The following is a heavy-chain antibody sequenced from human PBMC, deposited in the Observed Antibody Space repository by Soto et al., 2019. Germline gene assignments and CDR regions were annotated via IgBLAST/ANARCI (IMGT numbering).Heavy chain of an antibody. D-gene: IGHD1-1*01. J-gene: IGHJ5*01. V-gene: IGHV5-10-1*01. CDR1: GYNFASHW. Sequence: PGESLKISCKGSGYNFASHWISWVRQMPGKGLEWMGRIDPSGSYTNYSPSFQGHVTISADASINSAYLQWSSLKASDTAMYFCTREEYNWNWFDPWGQGXLVTVYS. CDR2: IDPSGSYT. CDR3: TREEYNWNWFDP.